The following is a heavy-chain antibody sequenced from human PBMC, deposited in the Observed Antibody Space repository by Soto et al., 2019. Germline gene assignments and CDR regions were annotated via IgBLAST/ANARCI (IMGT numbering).Heavy chain of an antibody. V-gene: IGHV3-30-3*01. CDR3: ARKRGTNYYGMDV. D-gene: IGHD3-16*01. Sequence: QVQLVESGGGVVQPGRSLRLSCAASGFTFSSYAMHWVRQAPGKGLEWVAVISYDGSNKYYADSVKGRFTISRDNSKNPLYLQMNSLRAEDTAVYYCARKRGTNYYGMDVWGQGTTVTVSS. CDR1: GFTFSSYA. J-gene: IGHJ6*02. CDR2: ISYDGSNK.